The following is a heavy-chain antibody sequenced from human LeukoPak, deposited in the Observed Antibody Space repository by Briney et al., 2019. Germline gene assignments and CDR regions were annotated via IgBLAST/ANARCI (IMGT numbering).Heavy chain of an antibody. CDR2: ISSSGSTI. V-gene: IGHV3-11*01. D-gene: IGHD3-22*01. Sequence: GRSLRLSCAASGFTFSDYYMSWIRQAPGKGLEWVSYISSSGSTIYYADSVKGRFTISRDNAKNSLYLQMNSLRAEDTAVYYCAREFSSGYYDYWGQGTLVTVSS. J-gene: IGHJ4*02. CDR3: AREFSSGYYDY. CDR1: GFTFSDYY.